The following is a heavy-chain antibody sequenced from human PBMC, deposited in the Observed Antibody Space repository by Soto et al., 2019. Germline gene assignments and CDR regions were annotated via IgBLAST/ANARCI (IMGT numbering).Heavy chain of an antibody. CDR2: IYVTGAV. CDR1: GAALHIGNYY. CDR3: ARLRIATNNYKWFDP. D-gene: IGHD2-21*01. J-gene: IGHJ5*02. V-gene: IGHV4-31*03. Sequence: SETLSLTCSVSGAALHIGNYYWSWIRQVPGKGLEWIGHIYVTGAVDYNPSLRDRITISQDTSERQFSLNLRLVTAADTAVYYCARLRIATNNYKWFDPWGQGTLVTVSS.